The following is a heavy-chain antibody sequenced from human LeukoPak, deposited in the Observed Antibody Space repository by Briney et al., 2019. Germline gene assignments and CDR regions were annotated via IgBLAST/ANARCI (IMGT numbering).Heavy chain of an antibody. CDR3: ASRDANTAAAFDI. Sequence: SETLSLTCAVYGGSFSGYYWSWIRQPPGKGLEWTGEINHSGSTNYNPSLKSRVTISVDTSKNQFSLKLSSVTAADAAVYYCASRDANTAAAFDIWGQGTMLTVSS. V-gene: IGHV4-34*01. D-gene: IGHD2-21*02. J-gene: IGHJ3*02. CDR2: INHSGST. CDR1: GGSFSGYY.